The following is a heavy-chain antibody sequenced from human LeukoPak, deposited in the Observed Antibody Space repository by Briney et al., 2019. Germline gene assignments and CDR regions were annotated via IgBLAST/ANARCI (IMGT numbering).Heavy chain of an antibody. J-gene: IGHJ2*01. CDR3: IRAGHQDYYYLEL. CDR2: INKDGSAT. V-gene: IGHV3-74*01. CDR1: GFAFSKYW. Sequence: GGSLRLSCAASGFAFSKYWIHWVRQGPGKGLIWVSRINKDGSATVYADSGRGRFTISRDNAENTVYLQMSSLRAEDTAVYYCIRAGHQDYYYLELWGRGTLVTVSS.